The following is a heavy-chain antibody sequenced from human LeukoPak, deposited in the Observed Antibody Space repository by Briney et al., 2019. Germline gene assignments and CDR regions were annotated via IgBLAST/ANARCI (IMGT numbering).Heavy chain of an antibody. J-gene: IGHJ4*02. V-gene: IGHV4-39*01. Sequence: SETLSLTCSVSDVSISSGLYYWGWIRQSPGRGLEWIGSISYSGTTFYTPSLKSRGTISVDTSKNQFSLKLKSLTATDTAIYYCARHSSSWYYFDYWAQGILVTVSS. D-gene: IGHD6-13*01. CDR3: ARHSSSWYYFDY. CDR2: ISYSGTT. CDR1: DVSISSGLYY.